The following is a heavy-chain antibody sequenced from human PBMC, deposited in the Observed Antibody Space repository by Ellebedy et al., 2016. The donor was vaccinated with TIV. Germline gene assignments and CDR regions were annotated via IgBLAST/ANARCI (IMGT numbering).Heavy chain of an antibody. CDR2: IVGRGGSR. J-gene: IGHJ4*02. CDR1: GFTLSRHW. Sequence: GESLKISCAASGFTLSRHWMSWVRQAPGKGLEWVSGIVGRGGSRYADSVKGRFTISRDNSKSTLDLQMSSLRAEDTAVYYCAKDRTPGDGYWVFDFWGQGTLVTVST. D-gene: IGHD5-18*01. V-gene: IGHV3-23*01. CDR3: AKDRTPGDGYWVFDF.